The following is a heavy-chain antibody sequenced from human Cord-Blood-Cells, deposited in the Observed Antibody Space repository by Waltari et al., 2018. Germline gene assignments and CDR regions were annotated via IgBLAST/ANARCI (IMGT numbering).Heavy chain of an antibody. CDR3: ARGGYCSSTSCYDAFDI. Sequence: QVQLVQSGAAVKKPGSSVKVSCKDSGGTFSSYAISWVRQAPGQGLEWMGGIIPIFGTANYAQKFQGRVTITADESTSTAYMELSSLRSEDTAVYYCARGGYCSSTSCYDAFDIWGQGTMVTVSS. CDR2: IIPIFGTA. J-gene: IGHJ3*02. D-gene: IGHD2-2*01. V-gene: IGHV1-69*12. CDR1: GGTFSSYA.